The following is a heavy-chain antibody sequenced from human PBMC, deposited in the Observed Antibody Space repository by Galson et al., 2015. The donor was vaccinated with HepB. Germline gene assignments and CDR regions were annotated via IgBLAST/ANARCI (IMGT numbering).Heavy chain of an antibody. J-gene: IGHJ6*03. CDR1: GFTFSDYY. CDR2: ISSSGSTI. V-gene: IGHV3-11*01. CDR3: ARVPVVPAAIVESHYYYYMDV. D-gene: IGHD2-2*01. Sequence: SLRLSCAASGFTFSDYYMSWIRQAPGKGLEWVSYISSSGSTIYYADSVKGRFTISRDNAKNSLYLQMNSLRAEDTAVYYCARVPVVPAAIVESHYYYYMDVWGKWTTVTVSS.